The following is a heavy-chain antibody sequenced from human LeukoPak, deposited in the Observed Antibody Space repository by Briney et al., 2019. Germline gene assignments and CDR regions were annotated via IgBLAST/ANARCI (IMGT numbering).Heavy chain of an antibody. J-gene: IGHJ4*02. CDR3: ERVWIAYGAASPTFDF. CDR1: GYTFTGYY. V-gene: IGHV1-2*02. D-gene: IGHD3-10*01. Sequence: ASLKLSCKASGYTFTGYYMHWMRQAPGQGLEWMGWINPNSGGTNYAKKFQGRITMTRDTSISTTYMELRSLRSDDTAVYYCERVWIAYGAASPTFDFWGQGTLVTVSS. CDR2: INPNSGGT.